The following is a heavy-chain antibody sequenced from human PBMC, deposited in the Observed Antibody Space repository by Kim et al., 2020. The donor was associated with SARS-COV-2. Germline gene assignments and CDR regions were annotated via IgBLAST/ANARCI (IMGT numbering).Heavy chain of an antibody. CDR2: IHPYSGGT. D-gene: IGHD1-7*01. CDR3: AREIWELHPFGMDV. CDR1: GYTFTGYR. V-gene: IGHV1-2*02. Sequence: ASVKVSCKASGYTFTGYRLHWVRQAPGQGLEWRGWIHPYSGGTKYEQRFQGRVTLTRDTSLNTVYMELSSLRPDDTAVYYCAREIWELHPFGMDVWGQGTTVTVSS. J-gene: IGHJ6*02.